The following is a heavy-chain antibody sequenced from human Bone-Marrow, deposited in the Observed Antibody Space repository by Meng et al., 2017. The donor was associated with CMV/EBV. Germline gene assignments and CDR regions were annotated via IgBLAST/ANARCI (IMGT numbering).Heavy chain of an antibody. CDR3: ARPLEPTADDWSIDY. D-gene: IGHD2-2*01. J-gene: IGHJ4*02. CDR2: IYPGDSDT. V-gene: IGHV5-51*01. CDR1: GYSFTSYW. Sequence: GESLKIFCKGSGYSFTSYWIGWVRQMPGKGLEWMGIIYPGDSDTRYSPSFQGQVTISADKSISNAYLQWSSLKASDTAMYYCARPLEPTADDWSIDYWGQGTLVTVSS.